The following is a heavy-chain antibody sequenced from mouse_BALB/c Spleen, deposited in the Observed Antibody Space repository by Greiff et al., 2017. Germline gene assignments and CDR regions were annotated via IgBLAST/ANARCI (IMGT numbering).Heavy chain of an antibody. CDR3: TTTVVATGDY. D-gene: IGHD1-1*01. V-gene: IGHV6-6*02. J-gene: IGHJ2*01. CDR1: GFTFSSYW. Sequence: DVHLVESGGGLVQPGGSMKLSCVASGFTFSSYWMSWVRQSPEKGLEWVAEIRLKSDNYATHYAESVKGKFTISRDDSKSRLYLQMNSLRAEDTGIYYCTTTVVATGDYWGQGTTLTVSS. CDR2: IRLKSDNYAT.